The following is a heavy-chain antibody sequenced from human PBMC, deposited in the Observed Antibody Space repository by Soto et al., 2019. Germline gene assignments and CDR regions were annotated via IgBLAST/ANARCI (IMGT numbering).Heavy chain of an antibody. J-gene: IGHJ6*02. CDR2: IYYSGST. D-gene: IGHD1-26*01. CDR3: ARRGGATIYYGMDV. V-gene: IGHV4-39*01. Sequence: SETLSLTCTVSGGSISSSSYYWGWIRQPPGKGLEWIGSIYYSGSTYYNPSLKSRVTISVDTSKNQFSLTLSSVTAADTAVYYCARRGGATIYYGMDVWGQGTTVTVSS. CDR1: GGSISSSSYY.